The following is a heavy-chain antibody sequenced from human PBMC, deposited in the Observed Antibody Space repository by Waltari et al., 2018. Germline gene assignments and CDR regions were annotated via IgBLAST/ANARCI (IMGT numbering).Heavy chain of an antibody. CDR2: INHSGST. J-gene: IGHJ4*02. CDR3: ARGLRTPYSPPGDY. CDR1: GGSFSGYY. D-gene: IGHD2-21*01. V-gene: IGHV4-34*01. Sequence: AGLLKPSETLSLTCAVYGGSFSGYYWSWIRQPPGKGLEWIGEINHSGSTNYNPSLKSRVTISVDTSKNQFSLKLSSVTAADTAVYYCARGLRTPYSPPGDYWGQGTLVTVSS.